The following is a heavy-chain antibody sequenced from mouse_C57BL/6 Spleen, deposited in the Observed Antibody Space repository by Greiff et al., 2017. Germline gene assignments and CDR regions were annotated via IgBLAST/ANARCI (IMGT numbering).Heavy chain of an antibody. CDR1: GFTFSSYA. V-gene: IGHV5-4*01. CDR2: ISDGGSYT. D-gene: IGHD1-1*01. CDR3: ARDPLYAYAMDY. J-gene: IGHJ4*01. Sequence: EVKVVESGGGLVKPGGSLKLSCAASGFTFSSYAMSWVRQTPEKRLEWVATISDGGSYTYYPDKVKGRFTISRDNAKNNLYLQMSHLKSEDTARYYCARDPLYAYAMDYWGQGTSVTVSS.